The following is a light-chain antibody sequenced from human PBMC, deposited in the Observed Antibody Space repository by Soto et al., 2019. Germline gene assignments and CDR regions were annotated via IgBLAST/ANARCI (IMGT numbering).Light chain of an antibody. J-gene: IGKJ1*01. CDR2: GAS. CDR1: QSVSSSY. Sequence: EIVLTQSLGTLSLCSVERATLSCIASQSVSSSYLAWYQQKPGQAPRLVIYGASSRATGIPDRFSGSGSGTDFTLTISRLEPEDFAVYYCQQYGRSPRTFGQGTKVDI. CDR3: QQYGRSPRT. V-gene: IGKV3-20*01.